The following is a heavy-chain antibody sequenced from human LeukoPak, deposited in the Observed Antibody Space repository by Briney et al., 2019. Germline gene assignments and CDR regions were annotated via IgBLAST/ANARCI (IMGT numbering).Heavy chain of an antibody. CDR2: IYSGGST. J-gene: IGHJ4*02. CDR1: GFTVSTSY. V-gene: IGHV3-66*01. Sequence: GGSLRLSCAASGFTVSTSYMTWVRQAPGKGLEWVSVIYSGGSTYYADSVKGRFTISRDNAKNSLYLQMNSLRAEDTAVYYCARVEQQLANFDYWGQGTLVTVSS. D-gene: IGHD6-13*01. CDR3: ARVEQQLANFDY.